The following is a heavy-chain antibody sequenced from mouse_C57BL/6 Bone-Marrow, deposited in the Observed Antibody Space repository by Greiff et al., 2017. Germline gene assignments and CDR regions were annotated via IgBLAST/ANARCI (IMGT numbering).Heavy chain of an antibody. CDR2: IDPSDSYT. J-gene: IGHJ1*03. CDR3: ARDGYSGSSWYFDV. CDR1: GYTFTSYW. D-gene: IGHD1-1*01. V-gene: IGHV1-69*01. Sequence: QVQLQQPGAELVMPGASVKLSCKASGYTFTSYWMHWVKQRPGQGLEWIGEIDPSDSYTNYNQKFKGKSTLTVDKSSSTAYMQLSSLTSEDAAVYYCARDGYSGSSWYFDVWGTGTTVTVSS.